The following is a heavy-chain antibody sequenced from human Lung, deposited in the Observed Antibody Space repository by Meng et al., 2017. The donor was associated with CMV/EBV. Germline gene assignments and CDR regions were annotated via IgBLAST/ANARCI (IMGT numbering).Heavy chain of an antibody. CDR3: ATSLVKALGALDL. J-gene: IGHJ3*01. CDR2: VSYDGSDK. D-gene: IGHD3-9*01. CDR1: GFIFDNYA. Sequence: SCVASGFIFDNYALHWVRQAPGKGLQWVAVVSYDGSDKYVADSVKGRYTVSRDNSKNTLSLQMNRLRVDDTAVYYCATSLVKALGALDLWGQGKXVTVSS. V-gene: IGHV3-30*01.